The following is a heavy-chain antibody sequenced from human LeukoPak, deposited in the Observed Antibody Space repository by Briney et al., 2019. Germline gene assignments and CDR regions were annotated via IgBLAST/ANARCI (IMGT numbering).Heavy chain of an antibody. CDR2: INAGNGNT. CDR1: GYTFTSYA. Sequence: ASVKVSCKASGYTFTSYAVHWVRQAPGQRLEWMGWINAGNGNTKYSQKFQGRVTITRDTSASTAYMELSSLRSGDTAVYYCAKDQTIVVVPAAIIEDAFDIWGQGTMVTVSP. CDR3: AKDQTIVVVPAAIIEDAFDI. J-gene: IGHJ3*02. V-gene: IGHV1-3*01. D-gene: IGHD2-2*01.